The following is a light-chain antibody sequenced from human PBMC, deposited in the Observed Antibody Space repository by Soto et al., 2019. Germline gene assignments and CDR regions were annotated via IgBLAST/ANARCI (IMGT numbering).Light chain of an antibody. CDR2: YDN. Sequence: SYELTQPPSVSVAPGKTARITCGANNIGIKSVHWYQQKPGQAPVLVIYYDNDRPSGLTGRFSGSNSGNTATLTISRVEAGDEADYYCQVWDSSSDHYVFGIGTKLTVL. J-gene: IGLJ1*01. CDR1: NIGIKS. V-gene: IGLV3-21*04. CDR3: QVWDSSSDHYV.